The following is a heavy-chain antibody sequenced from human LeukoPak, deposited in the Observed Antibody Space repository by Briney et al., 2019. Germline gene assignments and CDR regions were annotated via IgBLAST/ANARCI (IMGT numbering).Heavy chain of an antibody. J-gene: IGHJ3*02. D-gene: IGHD3-16*01. CDR1: GYTFTSYY. CDR3: ARDFLGAHAFDI. V-gene: IGHV1-2*06. CDR2: INPNSGGT. Sequence: ASVKVSCKASGYTFTSYYMHWVRQAPGQGLEWMGRINPNSGGTNYAQKFQGRVTMTRDTSISTAYMELSRLRSDDTAVYYCARDFLGAHAFDIWGQGTMVTVSS.